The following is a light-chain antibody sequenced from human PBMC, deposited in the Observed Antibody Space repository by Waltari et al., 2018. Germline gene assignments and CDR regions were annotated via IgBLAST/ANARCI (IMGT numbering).Light chain of an antibody. J-gene: IGLJ3*02. Sequence: QSVLTQPPSASGTPGQRVTISCSGSSSNIGSNTVNWYLQLPGTAPKLLIYRNDQRPSGVPDRFSGAKSGTSASLAISGLQSEDEADDYCAAWDDSLNGPVFGGGTKLTVV. CDR2: RND. CDR1: SSNIGSNT. CDR3: AAWDDSLNGPV. V-gene: IGLV1-44*01.